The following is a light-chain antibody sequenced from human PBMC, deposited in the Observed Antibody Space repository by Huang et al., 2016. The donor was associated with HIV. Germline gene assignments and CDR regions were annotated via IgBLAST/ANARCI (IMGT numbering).Light chain of an antibody. CDR3: HQYGSPPFT. Sequence: EIVLTQSPGTLSLSPGERATLPCRASQRVSSNYLAWYLRKPGQAPTPLIYGASSRATDIPDRFSGSGSGTDFTLTISRLEPEDFAVYYCHQYGSPPFTFGPGTKVDIK. CDR2: GAS. CDR1: QRVSSNY. J-gene: IGKJ3*01. V-gene: IGKV3-20*01.